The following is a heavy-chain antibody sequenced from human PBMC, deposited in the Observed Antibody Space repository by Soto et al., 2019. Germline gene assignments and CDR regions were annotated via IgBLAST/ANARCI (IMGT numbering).Heavy chain of an antibody. CDR2: IYYSGST. Sequence: PSETLSLTCAVYGGSFSDYYWSWIRQPPGKGLEWIGYIYYSGSTYYNPSLKSRVTISVDTSKNQFSLKLSSVTAADTAVYYCARHETLNGDYDDWGQGSLVTVSS. V-gene: IGHV4-59*08. CDR3: ARHETLNGDYDD. CDR1: GGSFSDYY. J-gene: IGHJ4*02. D-gene: IGHD4-17*01.